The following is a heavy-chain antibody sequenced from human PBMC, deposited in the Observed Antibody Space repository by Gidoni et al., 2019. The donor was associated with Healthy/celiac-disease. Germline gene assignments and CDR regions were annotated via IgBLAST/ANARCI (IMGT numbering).Heavy chain of an antibody. CDR2: INPNSGGT. V-gene: IGHV1-2*02. D-gene: IGHD2-15*01. Sequence: QVQLVQPGAEVKKPGAPVKVPCKASGYTFTGHYMHWLRQAPGQGLEWMGWINPNSGGTNYAQKFQGRVTMTRDTPISTAYMELSRLRSDDTAVYYCARTDIPKYYYYGMDIWGQGTTVTVSS. CDR1: GYTFTGHY. J-gene: IGHJ6*02. CDR3: ARTDIPKYYYYGMDI.